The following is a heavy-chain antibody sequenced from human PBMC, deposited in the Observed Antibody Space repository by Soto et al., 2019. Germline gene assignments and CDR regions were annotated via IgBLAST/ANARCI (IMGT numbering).Heavy chain of an antibody. Sequence: GASVKVSCKASGYTFTSYGISWVRQAPGQGLEWMGWISAYNGNTNYAQKLQGRVTMTTDTSTSTAYMELRSLRSDDTAVYYCARGLRYFDWLLSGRPQFDYWGRGTLVTVSS. CDR2: ISAYNGNT. CDR1: GYTFTSYG. V-gene: IGHV1-18*04. J-gene: IGHJ4*02. D-gene: IGHD3-9*01. CDR3: ARGLRYFDWLLSGRPQFDY.